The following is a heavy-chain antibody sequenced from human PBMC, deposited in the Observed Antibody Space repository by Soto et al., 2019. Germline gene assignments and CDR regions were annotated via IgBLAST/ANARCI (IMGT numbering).Heavy chain of an antibody. Sequence: ASVKVSCKASGYTFTSYDINWVRQATGQGLEWMGWMNPNSGNTGYAQKFQGRVTMTRNTSISTAYMELSSLRSEDTAVYYCARGNGYRSPGGYYMDVWGKGTKVTVSS. J-gene: IGHJ6*03. V-gene: IGHV1-8*01. CDR3: ARGNGYRSPGGYYMDV. D-gene: IGHD6-13*01. CDR2: MNPNSGNT. CDR1: GYTFTSYD.